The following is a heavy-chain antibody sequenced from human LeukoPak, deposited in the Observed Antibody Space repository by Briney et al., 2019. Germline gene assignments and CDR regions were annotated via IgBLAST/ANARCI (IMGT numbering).Heavy chain of an antibody. J-gene: IGHJ4*02. CDR3: ARSGYDLGFDY. Sequence: SQTLSLTCTVSGGSISSGDYYWSWIRQPPGKGLERIGYIYYSGSTYYNPSLESRVTISVDTSKNQFSLKLSSVTAADTAVYYCARSGYDLGFDYWGQGTLVTVSS. CDR2: IYYSGST. D-gene: IGHD5-12*01. CDR1: GGSISSGDYY. V-gene: IGHV4-30-4*01.